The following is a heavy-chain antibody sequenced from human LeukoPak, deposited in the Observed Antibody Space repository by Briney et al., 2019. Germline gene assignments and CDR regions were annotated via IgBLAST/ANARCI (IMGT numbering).Heavy chain of an antibody. J-gene: IGHJ4*02. V-gene: IGHV4-34*01. Sequence: SETLSLTCAVYGGSFSGYYWSWIRQPPGKGLEWIGEINHSGSTNYNPSLKSRVTISVGTSKNQFSLKLSSVTAADTAVYYCAIQLERPGTFDYWGQGTLVTVSS. CDR1: GGSFSGYY. CDR3: AIQLERPGTFDY. D-gene: IGHD1-1*01. CDR2: INHSGST.